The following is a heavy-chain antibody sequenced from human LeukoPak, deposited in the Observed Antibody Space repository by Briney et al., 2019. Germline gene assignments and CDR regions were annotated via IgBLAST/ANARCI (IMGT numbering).Heavy chain of an antibody. CDR1: GYTFTNYY. CDR2: INPSSGYT. Sequence: ASVKVSCKASGYTFTNYYLHWVRQAPGQGLEWMGMINPSSGYTNYAQKFQGRVTMTREMSTTTVYMELSRLRSDDTAVYYCAREGLQITMVRGVHWFDPWGQGTLVTVSS. CDR3: AREGLQITMVRGVHWFDP. D-gene: IGHD3-10*01. J-gene: IGHJ5*02. V-gene: IGHV1-46*01.